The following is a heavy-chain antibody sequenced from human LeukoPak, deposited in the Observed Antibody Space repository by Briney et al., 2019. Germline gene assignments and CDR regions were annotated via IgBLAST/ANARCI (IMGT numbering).Heavy chain of an antibody. J-gene: IGHJ3*02. CDR2: VIPVFGSG. CDR1: GDIFSDSA. CDR3: ARDFPGKYCGGDCSFIAFDI. D-gene: IGHD2-21*01. V-gene: IGHV1-69*15. Sequence: GASVKVSCKASGDIFSDSAISWVRQAPGHGLEWMGRVIPVFGSGTYTQNFQDRVTFTADESTNTAYMELRSLRSEDTAIYYCARDFPGKYCGGDCSFIAFDIWGQGTMLIVSS.